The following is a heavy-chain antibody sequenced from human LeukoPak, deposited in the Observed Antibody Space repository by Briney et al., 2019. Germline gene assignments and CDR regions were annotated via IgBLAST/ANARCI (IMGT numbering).Heavy chain of an antibody. D-gene: IGHD6-13*01. CDR2: IYYSGST. Sequence: SETLSLTCTVSGGSISSYYWSWIRQPPGKGLGWLGYIYYSGSTNYNPSLKSRVTISVDTSKNQFSLKLSSVTAADTAVYYCARAGGSSSWYVDWFDPWGQGTLVTVSS. J-gene: IGHJ5*02. V-gene: IGHV4-59*01. CDR3: ARAGGSSSWYVDWFDP. CDR1: GGSISSYY.